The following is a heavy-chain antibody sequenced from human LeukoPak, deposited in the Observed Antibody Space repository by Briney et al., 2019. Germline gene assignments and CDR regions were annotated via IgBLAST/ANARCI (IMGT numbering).Heavy chain of an antibody. J-gene: IGHJ2*01. Sequence: PGGSLRLSCAASGFTFTDYWMSWVRQAPGKGLEWVANIKNDGSEKHYVDSVKGRFTISRDNAKNSLYLQMNSLRAEDTAVYYCARDQGYYDSSGYVGFFGWYFDLWGRGTLVTVSS. CDR3: ARDQGYYDSSGYVGFFGWYFDL. CDR2: IKNDGSEK. D-gene: IGHD3-22*01. CDR1: GFTFTDYW. V-gene: IGHV3-7*01.